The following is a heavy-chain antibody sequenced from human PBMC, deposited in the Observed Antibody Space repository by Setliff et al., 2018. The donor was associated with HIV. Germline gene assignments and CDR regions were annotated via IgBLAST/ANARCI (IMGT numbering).Heavy chain of an antibody. CDR1: GGSFSDYY. V-gene: IGHV4-34*01. Sequence: SETLSLTCAVSGGSFSDYYWTWIRQPPNEGLEWIGEINDRGNTNYMPSLRSRVTISVDTSKNQFSLKLTSVTAADSAIYYCARGRHIEATIPLDHWGQGTLVTVSS. J-gene: IGHJ4*02. CDR2: INDRGNT. D-gene: IGHD5-12*01. CDR3: ARGRHIEATIPLDH.